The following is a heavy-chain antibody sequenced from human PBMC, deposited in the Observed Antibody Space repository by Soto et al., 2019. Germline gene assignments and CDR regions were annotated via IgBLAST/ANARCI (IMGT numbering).Heavy chain of an antibody. D-gene: IGHD3-3*01. CDR2: IFSNDEK. CDR1: GFSLSTARMG. CDR3: ARIEDDFCSGSYGMDV. J-gene: IGHJ6*02. Sequence: QVTLKESGPVLVKPTETLTLTCTVSGFSLSTARMGVSWIRQPPGKALEWLAHIFSNDEKSDSTSLNSRLTISKDTSKSQVVLTMTNMDPVDTAKYYCARIEDDFCSGSYGMDVWGQGTTVTVSS. V-gene: IGHV2-26*01.